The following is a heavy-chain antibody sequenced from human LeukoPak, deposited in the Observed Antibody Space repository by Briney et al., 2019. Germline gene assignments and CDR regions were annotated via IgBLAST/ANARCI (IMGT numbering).Heavy chain of an antibody. V-gene: IGHV3-74*01. D-gene: IGHD3-3*01. Sequence: GGSLRLSCAASGFTFSSYWMHWVRQAPGKGLVWVSRINTDGSSTSYADSVKGRFTISRDNAKNTLYLQMNSLRAEDTAVYYCARVGSEWPEAVDAFDIWGQGTMVTVSS. CDR1: GFTFSSYW. CDR3: ARVGSEWPEAVDAFDI. J-gene: IGHJ3*02. CDR2: INTDGSST.